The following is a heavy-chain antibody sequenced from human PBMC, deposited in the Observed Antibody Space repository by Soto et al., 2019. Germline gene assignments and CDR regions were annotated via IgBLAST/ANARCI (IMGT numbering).Heavy chain of an antibody. V-gene: IGHV3-23*01. CDR2: ISGSGGST. D-gene: IGHD2-15*01. Sequence: GGSLRLSCAASGFTFSSYAMSWVRQAPGKGLEWVSAISGSGGSTYYADSVKGRFTISRDNSKNTPYLQMNSLRAEDTAVYYCGRGGGGYYYYGMDVWGQGTTVTVSS. CDR1: GFTFSSYA. J-gene: IGHJ6*02. CDR3: GRGGGGYYYYGMDV.